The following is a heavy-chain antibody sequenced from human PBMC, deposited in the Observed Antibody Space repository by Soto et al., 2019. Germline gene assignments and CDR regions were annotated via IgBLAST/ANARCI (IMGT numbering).Heavy chain of an antibody. V-gene: IGHV1-8*01. CDR1: GYTFTSYE. CDR3: ARGWDGDGFDP. CDR2: MNPNSGDT. J-gene: IGHJ5*02. Sequence: QVQLVQSGAEVRKPGASVKVSCKASGYTFTSYEINWVRQAPGQGLEWMGWMNPNSGDTGYSPKFQGSVTMTWNTSISTAYMELRSLRLEDTAVYYCARGWDGDGFDPWGQGARVTVSS. D-gene: IGHD1-26*01.